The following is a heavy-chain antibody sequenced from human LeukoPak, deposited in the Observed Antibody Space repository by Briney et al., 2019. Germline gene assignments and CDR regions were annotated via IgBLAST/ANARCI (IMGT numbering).Heavy chain of an antibody. V-gene: IGHV4-59*01. D-gene: IGHD2-15*01. J-gene: IGHJ4*02. Sequence: SETLSLTCTVSGGSISSYYWSWIRQPPGKGVEWIGYIYYSGSTNYNPSLKSRVTISVDTSKDQFSLKLSSVTAADTAVCYCARDPGYCSGGSCYFDYWGQGTLVTVSS. CDR3: ARDPGYCSGGSCYFDY. CDR2: IYYSGST. CDR1: GGSISSYY.